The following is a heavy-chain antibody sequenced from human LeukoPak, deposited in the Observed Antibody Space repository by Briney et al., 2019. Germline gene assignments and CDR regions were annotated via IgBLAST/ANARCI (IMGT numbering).Heavy chain of an antibody. CDR1: GFTFSDHH. CDR2: SKNKDYAYST. J-gene: IGHJ4*02. CDR3: TRIFYYGTRGYYPDF. D-gene: IGHD3-22*01. V-gene: IGHV3-72*01. Sequence: PGGSLRLSCAASGFTFSDHHKDWVRQAPGKGLEWIGRSKNKDYAYSTVYAASVKGRFAFSRDDPKNSLYLQMNSLTTEDTAVYYCTRIFYYGTRGYYPDFWGQGTLVTVSS.